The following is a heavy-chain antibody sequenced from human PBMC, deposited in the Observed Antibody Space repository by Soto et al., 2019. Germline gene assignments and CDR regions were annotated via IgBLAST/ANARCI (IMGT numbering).Heavy chain of an antibody. V-gene: IGHV4-59*01. CDR3: ARAPMVLTRSYFDS. CDR2: ISSSGNT. D-gene: IGHD3-22*01. Sequence: XTLSLRCTVCEGSLSNFYWSWIRQPPGKGLEWIGYISSSGNTNYNPSLKSRVSISVDTSKNQFSLNLTSVTAADTGVYYCARAPMVLTRSYFDSWGQGTPVTVSS. J-gene: IGHJ4*02. CDR1: EGSLSNFY.